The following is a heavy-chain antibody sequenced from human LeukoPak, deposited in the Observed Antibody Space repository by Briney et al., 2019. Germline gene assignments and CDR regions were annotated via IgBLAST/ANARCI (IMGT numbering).Heavy chain of an antibody. CDR3: ARPGYCSSTSCYTPLDY. Sequence: GGSLRLSCAASGFTFSSYAMHWVRQAPGKGLEYVSAISSNGGSTYYANSVQGRFTISRDNPKNTLYLQMGSLRAEDMAVYYCARPGYCSSTSCYTPLDYWGQGTLVTVSS. V-gene: IGHV3-64*01. J-gene: IGHJ4*02. D-gene: IGHD2-2*03. CDR2: ISSNGGST. CDR1: GFTFSSYA.